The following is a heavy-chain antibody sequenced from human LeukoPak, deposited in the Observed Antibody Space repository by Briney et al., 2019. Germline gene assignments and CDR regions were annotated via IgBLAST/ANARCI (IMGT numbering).Heavy chain of an antibody. CDR1: GGSITSSSYY. J-gene: IGHJ6*02. Sequence: PSETLSLTCTVSGGSITSSSYYWGWIRQPPGKGLEWIGEINHSGSTNYNPSLKSRVTISVDTSKNQFSLKLSSVTAADTAVYYCARGPTAVQVNYYYYGMDVWGQGTTVTVSS. CDR2: INHSGST. CDR3: ARGPTAVQVNYYYYGMDV. D-gene: IGHD1-1*01. V-gene: IGHV4-39*07.